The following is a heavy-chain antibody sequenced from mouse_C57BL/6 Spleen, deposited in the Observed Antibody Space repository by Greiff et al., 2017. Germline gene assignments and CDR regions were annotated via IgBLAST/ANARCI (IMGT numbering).Heavy chain of an antibody. J-gene: IGHJ4*01. CDR2: IYPGDGDT. CDR1: GYAFSSYW. V-gene: IGHV1-80*01. CDR3: ARYDYDGYYAMDY. Sequence: QVQLQQSGAELVKPGASVKISCKASGYAFSSYWMNWVKQRPGKGLEWIGQIYPGDGDTNYNGKFKGKATLTADKSSSTAYMQLSSLTSEDPAVYFCARYDYDGYYAMDYWGQGTSVTVSS. D-gene: IGHD2-4*01.